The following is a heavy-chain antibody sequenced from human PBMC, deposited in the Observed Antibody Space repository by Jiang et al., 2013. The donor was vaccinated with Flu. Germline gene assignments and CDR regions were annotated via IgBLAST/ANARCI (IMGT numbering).Heavy chain of an antibody. CDR3: ARGDGYVDRSLDY. CDR1: GGTFSSHA. J-gene: IGHJ4*02. CDR2: IIGMFGTT. V-gene: IGHV1-69*01. Sequence: GAEVKKPGSSVKVSCKASGGTFSSHAITWVRQAPGQGLEWMGAIIGMFGTTNYAQEFQGRVTITAEEITSTAYMELSRLRSEDTAVYYCARGDGYVDRSLDYWGQGTLVTVST. D-gene: IGHD5-24*01.